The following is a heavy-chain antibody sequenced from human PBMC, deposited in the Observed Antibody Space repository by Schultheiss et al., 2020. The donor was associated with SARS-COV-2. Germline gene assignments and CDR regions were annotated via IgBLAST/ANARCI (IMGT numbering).Heavy chain of an antibody. V-gene: IGHV4-39*07. D-gene: IGHD2-2*01. CDR3: ARITRGTDKCSSTSCRRGWFDP. CDR1: GGSISSYY. J-gene: IGHJ5*02. Sequence: SQTLSLTCTVSGGSISSYYWSWIRQPPGKGLEWIGSIYYSGSTYYNPSLKSRVTISVDTSKNQFSLKLSSVTAADTAVYYCARITRGTDKCSSTSCRRGWFDPWGQGTLVTVSS. CDR2: IYYSGST.